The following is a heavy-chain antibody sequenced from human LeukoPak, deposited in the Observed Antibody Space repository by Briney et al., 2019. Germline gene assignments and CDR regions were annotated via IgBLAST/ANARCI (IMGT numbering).Heavy chain of an antibody. D-gene: IGHD3-3*01. V-gene: IGHV3-23*01. CDR2: ISGSGGST. CDR1: GFTFSSYA. Sequence: GGSLRLSCAASGFTFSSYAMSWVRQAPGKGLEWVSAISGSGGSTYYADSVKGRFTISRDNSKNTLYLQMNSLRAEDTAVYYCAKPHDFWSGYYTPRDWFDPWGQGTLVTVSS. CDR3: AKPHDFWSGYYTPRDWFDP. J-gene: IGHJ5*02.